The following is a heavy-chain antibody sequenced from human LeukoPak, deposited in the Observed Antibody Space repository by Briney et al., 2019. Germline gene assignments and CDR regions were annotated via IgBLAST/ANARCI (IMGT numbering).Heavy chain of an antibody. CDR1: GGSISSYY. CDR2: IYYSGST. V-gene: IGHV4-59*12. CDR3: AREGYSYGYGGGWFDP. J-gene: IGHJ5*02. Sequence: KSSETLSLTCTVSGGSISSYYWSWIRQPPGKGLEWIGYIYYSGSTNYNPSLKSRVTISVDTSKNQFSLKLSSVTAADTAVYYCAREGYSYGYGGGWFDPWGQGTLVTVSS. D-gene: IGHD5-18*01.